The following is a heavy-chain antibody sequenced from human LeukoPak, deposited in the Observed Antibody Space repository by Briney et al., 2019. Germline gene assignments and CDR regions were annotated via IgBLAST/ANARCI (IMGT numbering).Heavy chain of an antibody. D-gene: IGHD3-9*01. CDR1: GFTVSSSF. V-gene: IGHV3-53*01. CDR2: IYTGGST. CDR3: ARDEGNTGYYY. J-gene: IGHJ4*02. Sequence: QPGGSLRLSCAASGFTVSSSFMTWVRQAPGKGLEWVSVIYTGGSTYYADSVKGRFTISRDDSKNTLYLQMNSLRAEDTAVYYCARDEGNTGYYYWGQGTLVTVSS.